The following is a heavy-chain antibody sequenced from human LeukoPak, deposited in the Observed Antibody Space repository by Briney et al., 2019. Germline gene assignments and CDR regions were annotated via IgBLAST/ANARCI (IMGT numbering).Heavy chain of an antibody. CDR3: ARDDHGFMVRGVILEPGQYYYYGMDV. CDR1: GGTFSSYA. J-gene: IGHJ6*02. Sequence: SVKVSCKASGGTFSSYAISWVRRAPGQGLEWMGGIIPIFGTANYAQKFQGRVTITADESTSTAYMELSSLRSEDTAVYYCARDDHGFMVRGVILEPGQYYYYGMDVWGQGTTVTVSS. D-gene: IGHD3-10*01. CDR2: IIPIFGTA. V-gene: IGHV1-69*13.